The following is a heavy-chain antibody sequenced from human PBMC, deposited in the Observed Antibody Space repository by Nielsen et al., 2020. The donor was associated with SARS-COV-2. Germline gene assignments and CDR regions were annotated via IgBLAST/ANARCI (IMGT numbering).Heavy chain of an antibody. D-gene: IGHD7-27*01. CDR3: ARDDDNWGSLAY. CDR1: GGSITTYY. V-gene: IGHV4-59*13. CDR2: IYYSGNT. Sequence: SETLSLTCAVSGGSITTYYWQWIRQSPGKGLEWIGYIYYSGNTNYNPSLKSRVTISVDTSKNQFSLKLSSVTAADTAVYYCARDDDNWGSLAYWGQGTLVTVS. J-gene: IGHJ4*02.